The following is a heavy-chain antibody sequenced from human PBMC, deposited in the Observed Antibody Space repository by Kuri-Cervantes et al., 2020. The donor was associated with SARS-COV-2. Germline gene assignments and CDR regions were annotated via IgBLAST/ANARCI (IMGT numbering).Heavy chain of an antibody. CDR2: IYHSGST. J-gene: IGHJ3*02. V-gene: IGHV4-38-2*01. D-gene: IGHD3-3*01. Sequence: SETLSLTCAVSGYSISSGYYWGWIRQPPGKGLEWIGSIYHSGSTYYNPSLKSRVTISVDTSKNQFSLKLSSVTAADTAVYYCARMPDYDFWSGYSWGGAFDIWGQGTMVTVSS. CDR1: GYSISSGYY. CDR3: ARMPDYDFWSGYSWGGAFDI.